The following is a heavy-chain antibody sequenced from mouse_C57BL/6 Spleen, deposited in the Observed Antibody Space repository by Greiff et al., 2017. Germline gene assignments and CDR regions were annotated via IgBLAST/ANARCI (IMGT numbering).Heavy chain of an antibody. J-gene: IGHJ2*01. CDR2: IDPETGGT. V-gene: IGHV1-15*01. CDR3: TSRAGFDY. Sequence: QVHVKQSGAELVRPGASVTLSCKASGYTFTDYEMHWVKQTPVHGLEWIGAIDPETGGTAYNQKFKGKAILTADKSSSTAYMELRSLTSEDSAVYSCTSRAGFDYWGQGTTLTVSS. CDR1: GYTFTDYE.